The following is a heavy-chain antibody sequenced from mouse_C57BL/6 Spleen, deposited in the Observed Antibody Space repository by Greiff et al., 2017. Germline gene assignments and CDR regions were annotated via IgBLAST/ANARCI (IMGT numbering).Heavy chain of an antibody. CDR2: IDPNSGGT. Sequence: QVHVKQPGAELVKPGASVKLSCKASGYTFTSYWMHWGKQRPGRGLEWMGRIDPNSGGTKYNEKFKSKATLTVDKPSSTAYMQRSSLTAEDSAVYYCGRGWVWGQGTTRTGSS. J-gene: IGHJ2*01. V-gene: IGHV1-72*01. D-gene: IGHD2-3*01. CDR3: GRGWV. CDR1: GYTFTSYW.